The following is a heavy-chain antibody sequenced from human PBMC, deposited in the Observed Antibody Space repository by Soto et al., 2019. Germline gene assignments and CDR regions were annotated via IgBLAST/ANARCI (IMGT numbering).Heavy chain of an antibody. Sequence: GGSLRLSCAASGFTFSSYWMSWVRQAPGKGLEWVANIKQDGSEKYYVDSVKGRFTISRDNAKNSLYLQMNSLRAEDTAVYYCARDSRDYGDELSGYWGQGTLVTVSS. J-gene: IGHJ4*02. V-gene: IGHV3-7*01. CDR2: IKQDGSEK. CDR1: GFTFSSYW. D-gene: IGHD4-17*01. CDR3: ARDSRDYGDELSGY.